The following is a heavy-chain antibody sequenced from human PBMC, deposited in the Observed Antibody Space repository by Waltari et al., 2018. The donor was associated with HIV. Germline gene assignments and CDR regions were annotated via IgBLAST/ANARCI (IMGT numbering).Heavy chain of an antibody. J-gene: IGHJ4*02. CDR3: ARERKIGSSSWFLDY. Sequence: QVQLVESGGGVVQPGRSLRLSCAASGFTFSSYGMHWVRQAPGKGLEWVAVIWYDGSNKYYADSVKGRFTISRDNSKNTLYLQMNSLRAEDTAVYYCARERKIGSSSWFLDYWGQGTLVTVSS. CDR2: IWYDGSNK. V-gene: IGHV3-33*01. D-gene: IGHD6-13*01. CDR1: GFTFSSYG.